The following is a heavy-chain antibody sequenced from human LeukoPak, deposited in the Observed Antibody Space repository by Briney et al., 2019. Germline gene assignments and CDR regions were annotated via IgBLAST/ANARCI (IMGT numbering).Heavy chain of an antibody. J-gene: IGHJ4*02. CDR1: GGSISSYY. V-gene: IGHV4-59*01. D-gene: IGHD3-3*01. CDR2: IYYSGST. Sequence: KPSETLSLTCTVSGGSISSYYWSWIRQPPGKGLEWSGYIYYSGSTNYNPSLKSRVTISVDTSMNQFSLKLSSVTAADTAVYYCASVYYDFWSGYPIGGSFDYWGQGTLVTVSS. CDR3: ASVYYDFWSGYPIGGSFDY.